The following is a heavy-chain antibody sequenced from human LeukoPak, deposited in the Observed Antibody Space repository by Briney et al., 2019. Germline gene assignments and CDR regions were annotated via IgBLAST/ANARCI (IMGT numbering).Heavy chain of an antibody. CDR1: GGSFSGYY. Sequence: SETLSLTCAVYGGSFSGYYWCWIRQPPRKGLEWIGEINHSGSSNYNPSLKSRVTISVDTSTNQFSLKLSSVSAADAAVYYCASTTRIAAAGASGSNMYWFDPWGQGTLVTASS. CDR2: INHSGSS. J-gene: IGHJ5*02. D-gene: IGHD6-13*01. CDR3: ASTTRIAAAGASGSNMYWFDP. V-gene: IGHV4-34*01.